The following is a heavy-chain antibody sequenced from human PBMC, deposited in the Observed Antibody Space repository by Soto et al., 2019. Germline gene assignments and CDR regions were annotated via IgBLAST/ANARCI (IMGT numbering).Heavy chain of an antibody. V-gene: IGHV3-43*01. CDR2: ISWDGGST. CDR3: AKDINPGPLAASNAFDI. CDR1: GFTFDDYT. D-gene: IGHD6-6*01. Sequence: GGSLRLSCAASGFTFDDYTMHWVRQAPGKGLEWVSLISWDGGSTYYADSVKGRFTISRDNSKNSLYLQMNSLRTEDTALYYCAKDINPGPLAASNAFDIWGQGTMVTVSS. J-gene: IGHJ3*02.